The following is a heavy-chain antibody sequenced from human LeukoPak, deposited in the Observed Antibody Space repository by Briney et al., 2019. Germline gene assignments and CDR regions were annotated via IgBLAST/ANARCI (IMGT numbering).Heavy chain of an antibody. CDR1: GGSFSGYY. D-gene: IGHD3-10*01. CDR2: INHSGST. Sequence: SETLSLTCAVYGGSFSGYYWSWIRQPPGKGLEWIGEINHSGSTNYNPSLKSRVTISVDTSKNQFSLKLSSVTAADTAVYYCARRQRITMVRGVNGDDYWGQGTLVTVSS. CDR3: ARRQRITMVRGVNGDDY. V-gene: IGHV4-34*01. J-gene: IGHJ4*02.